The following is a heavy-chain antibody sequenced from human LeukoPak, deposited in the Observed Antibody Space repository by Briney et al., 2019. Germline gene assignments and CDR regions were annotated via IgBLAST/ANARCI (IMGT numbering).Heavy chain of an antibody. J-gene: IGHJ4*02. D-gene: IGHD4-17*01. Sequence: PGGSLRLSCAASGFTFSSYAMHWVRQAPGKGLEWVAVISYDGSNKYYADSVKGRFTISRDNSKNTPYLQMNSLRAEDTAVYYCARAGADSYGDYVYFDHWGQGTLVTVSS. CDR3: ARAGADSYGDYVYFDH. V-gene: IGHV3-30*04. CDR2: ISYDGSNK. CDR1: GFTFSSYA.